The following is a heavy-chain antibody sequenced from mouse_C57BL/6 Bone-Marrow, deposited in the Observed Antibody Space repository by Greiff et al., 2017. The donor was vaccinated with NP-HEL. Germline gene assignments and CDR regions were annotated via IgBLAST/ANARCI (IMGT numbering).Heavy chain of an antibody. D-gene: IGHD2-4*01. CDR3: AKDCYDYEGNFDY. J-gene: IGHJ2*01. V-gene: IGHV2-5*01. CDR1: GFSLTSYG. Sequence: QVQLQQSGPGLVQPSQSLSITCTVSGFSLTSYGVHWVRQSPGKGLEWLGVIWRGGSTDYNAAFMSRLSITKDNTKNQVIIKMNSLQADDAAIYYCAKDCYDYEGNFDYWGQGTTLTVSS. CDR2: IWRGGST.